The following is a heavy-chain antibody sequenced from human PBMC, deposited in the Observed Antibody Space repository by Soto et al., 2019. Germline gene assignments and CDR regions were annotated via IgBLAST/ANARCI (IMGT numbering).Heavy chain of an antibody. CDR3: ARDPRGYDFWSGPFDY. CDR1: GFTFSSYW. CDR2: IKQDGSEK. V-gene: IGHV3-7*03. J-gene: IGHJ4*02. D-gene: IGHD3-3*01. Sequence: GGSLRLSCAASGFTFSSYWMSWVRQAPGKGLEWVANIKQDGSEKYYVDSVKGRFTISRDNAKNSLYLQMNSLRAEDTAVYYCARDPRGYDFWSGPFDYWGQGTLVTGSS.